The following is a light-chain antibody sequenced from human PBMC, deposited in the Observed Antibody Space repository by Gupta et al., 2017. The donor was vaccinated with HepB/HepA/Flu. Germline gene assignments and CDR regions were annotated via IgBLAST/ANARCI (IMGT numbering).Light chain of an antibody. CDR1: TGVVTSGHF. V-gene: IGLV7-46*01. J-gene: IGLJ2*01. CDR3: LLWYNGDLV. Sequence: HAVVTQEPSLTVSPGGPVTLICGSSTGVVTSGHFPYWLRQKPGQSPRTLIYDTSINLSWTPARFSGSLIGGKAALTLSGAQADDEAEYYCLLWYNGDLVFGGGTKVTVL. CDR2: DTS.